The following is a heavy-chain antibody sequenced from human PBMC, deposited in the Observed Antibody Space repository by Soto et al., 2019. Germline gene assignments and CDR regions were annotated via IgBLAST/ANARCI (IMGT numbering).Heavy chain of an antibody. J-gene: IGHJ3*02. CDR3: AMPDSSGYWAADWAFDI. CDR2: ITPFNGNT. Sequence: GASVKVSCKASGYTFTYRYLHWVRQAPGQALEWMGWITPFNGNTNYAQKFQDRVTITRDRSMSTAYMELSSLRSEDTAMYYCAMPDSSGYWAADWAFDIWGQGTMVPVSS. CDR1: GYTFTYRY. D-gene: IGHD3-22*01. V-gene: IGHV1-45*02.